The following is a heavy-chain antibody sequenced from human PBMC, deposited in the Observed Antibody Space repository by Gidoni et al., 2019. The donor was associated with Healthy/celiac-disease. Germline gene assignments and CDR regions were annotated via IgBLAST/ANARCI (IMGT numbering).Heavy chain of an antibody. D-gene: IGHD2-21*01. CDR2: IYYSGST. CDR1: GGSISSSSYY. Sequence: QLQLQESGPGLVKPSETLSLTCTVPGGSISSSSYYCGWIRQPPGKGLEWIGSIYYSGSTYYNPSLKSRVTISVDTSKNQFSLKLSSVTAADTAVYYCARLSGGELPYYFDYWGQGTLVTVSS. CDR3: ARLSGGELPYYFDY. J-gene: IGHJ4*02. V-gene: IGHV4-39*01.